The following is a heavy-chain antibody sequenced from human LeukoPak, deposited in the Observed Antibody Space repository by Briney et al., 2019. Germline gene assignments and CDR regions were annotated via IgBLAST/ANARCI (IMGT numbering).Heavy chain of an antibody. J-gene: IGHJ1*01. CDR1: GGSFSGYY. CDR3: ASGYTSTWYLVLAY. V-gene: IGHV4-34*01. CDR2: IYYSGIT. D-gene: IGHD6-13*01. Sequence: SETLSLTCAVYGGSFSGYYWSWIRQPPGKGLEWIGSIYYSGITYYNASLKSRVTTSLDTSKNQLSLKVNSVTAADTAVYYCASGYTSTWYLVLAYWGQGTLVTVSS.